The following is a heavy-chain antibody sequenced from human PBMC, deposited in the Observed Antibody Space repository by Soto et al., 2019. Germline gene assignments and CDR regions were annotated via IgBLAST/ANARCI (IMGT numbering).Heavy chain of an antibody. J-gene: IGHJ3*02. CDR2: ISAYNGNT. CDR3: ARVLGRRITIFGVVIDAFDI. CDR1: GYTFTSYG. V-gene: IGHV1-18*04. D-gene: IGHD3-3*01. Sequence: ASVKVSCKASGYTFTSYGISWVRQAPGQGLEWMGWISAYNGNTNYAQKLQGRVTMTTDTSTSTAYMELRSLRSDDTAVYYCARVLGRRITIFGVVIDAFDIWGQGTMVTVS.